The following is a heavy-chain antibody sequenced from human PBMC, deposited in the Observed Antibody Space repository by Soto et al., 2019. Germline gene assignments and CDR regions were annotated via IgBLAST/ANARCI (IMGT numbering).Heavy chain of an antibody. V-gene: IGHV4-31*03. J-gene: IGHJ4*02. D-gene: IGHD2-2*01. Sequence: QVQLQESGPGLVKPSQTLSLTCTVSGGSNIRDGYYWSWIRQHPGKGLEWFAYISYSGSSYSNPSLKSRVTISADTSKNQFSLRLTSVTAADTAVYFCARATPAGSADFWGQGTLVTVSS. CDR1: GGSNIRDGYY. CDR3: ARATPAGSADF. CDR2: ISYSGSS.